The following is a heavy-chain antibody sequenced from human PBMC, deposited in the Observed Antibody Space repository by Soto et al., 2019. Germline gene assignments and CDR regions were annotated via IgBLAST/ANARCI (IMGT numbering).Heavy chain of an antibody. CDR1: GFSVSTNY. Sequence: GGSLRVSCEVAGFSVSTNYMTWVRQAPGKGLEWVSVLYGTGSTYYADSVKGRFTISRDNSKNTIFLQMNNLGAEDTALYYCAREQGWSGYYFDSPGQVTKVTVSS. D-gene: IGHD3-10*02. CDR3: AREQGWSGYYFDS. J-gene: IGHJ4*02. V-gene: IGHV3-53*01. CDR2: LYGTGST.